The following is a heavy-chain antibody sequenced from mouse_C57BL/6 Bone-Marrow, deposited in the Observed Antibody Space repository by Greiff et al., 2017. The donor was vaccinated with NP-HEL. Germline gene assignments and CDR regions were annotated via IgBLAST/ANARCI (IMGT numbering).Heavy chain of an antibody. J-gene: IGHJ1*03. Sequence: QVHVKQSGPGLVAPSQSLSITCTVSGFSLTSSGVDWVRQPPGKGLEWLGVIWGGGSTNYNSALMSRLSISKDNSKSQVFLKMNSLQTDDTAMYYCAKQGDYGSSYWYFDVWGTGTTVTVSS. D-gene: IGHD1-1*01. CDR1: GFSLTSSG. CDR3: AKQGDYGSSYWYFDV. V-gene: IGHV2-9*01. CDR2: IWGGGST.